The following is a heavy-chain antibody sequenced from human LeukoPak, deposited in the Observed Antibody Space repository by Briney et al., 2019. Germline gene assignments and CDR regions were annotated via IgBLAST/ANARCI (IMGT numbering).Heavy chain of an antibody. D-gene: IGHD2-15*01. V-gene: IGHV4-30-4*01. Sequence: SQTLSLTCTVSGGSISSDDHYWSWIRQPPGQGLEWIGYIYYSGTTYYKSSLKSRVTISVDMSNQFSLRLSSVTAADTAVYFCARHPFATPFDYWGPGTLVTVSS. J-gene: IGHJ4*02. CDR1: GGSISSDDHY. CDR2: IYYSGTT. CDR3: ARHPFATPFDY.